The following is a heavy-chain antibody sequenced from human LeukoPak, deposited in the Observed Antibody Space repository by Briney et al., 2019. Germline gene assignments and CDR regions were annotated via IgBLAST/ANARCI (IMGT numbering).Heavy chain of an antibody. CDR1: GFTFSSYA. CDR2: ISYDGSNK. V-gene: IGHV3-30-3*01. CDR3: ARDRSQIETVGTIFDY. D-gene: IGHD7-27*01. Sequence: GGSLRLSCAASGFTFSSYAMHWVRQAPGKGLEWVAVISYDGSNKYYADSVKGRFTISRDNFKNTLYLQMNSLRAEDTAVYYCARDRSQIETVGTIFDYWGQGTLVTVSS. J-gene: IGHJ4*02.